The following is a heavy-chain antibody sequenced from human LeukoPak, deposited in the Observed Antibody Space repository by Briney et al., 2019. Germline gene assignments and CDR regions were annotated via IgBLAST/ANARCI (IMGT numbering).Heavy chain of an antibody. CDR2: IYDTGST. J-gene: IGHJ4*02. CDR3: ARYDWGKYFDY. D-gene: IGHD3-16*01. Sequence: SQTLSLTCTVSGGSISSGGYYWSWIRQHPGKGLEWIGYIYDTGSTHYNPSLKSRVTISVDTSNQFSLKLSSVTAADTAVYYCARYDWGKYFDYWGQGTLVTVSS. CDR1: GGSISSGGYY. V-gene: IGHV4-31*03.